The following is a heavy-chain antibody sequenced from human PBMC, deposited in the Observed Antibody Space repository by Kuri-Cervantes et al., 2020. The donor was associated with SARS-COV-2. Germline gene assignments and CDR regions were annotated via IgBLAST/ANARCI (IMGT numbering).Heavy chain of an antibody. CDR3: ATTFAFLMGATYDY. CDR1: GYTFTGYY. D-gene: IGHD1-26*01. J-gene: IGHJ4*02. Sequence: ASVKVSCKASGYTFTGYYMHWVRQAPGQGLEWMGWINPNSGGTNYAQKFQGRVTMTRDTSISTAYMELSRLRSDDTAVYYCATTFAFLMGATYDYWGQGTLVTVSS. V-gene: IGHV1-2*02. CDR2: INPNSGGT.